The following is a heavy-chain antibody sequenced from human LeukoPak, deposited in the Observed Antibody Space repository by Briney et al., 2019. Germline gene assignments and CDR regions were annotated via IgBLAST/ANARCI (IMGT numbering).Heavy chain of an antibody. V-gene: IGHV1-69*13. CDR1: GGTFSSYA. Sequence: ASVKVSCKASGGTFSSYAISRVRQAPGQGLEWMGGIIPIFGTANYAQKFQGRVTITADESTSTAYMELSSLRSEDTAVYYCARDARITTVRGVIIEYYGMDVWGQGTTVTVSS. D-gene: IGHD3-10*01. J-gene: IGHJ6*02. CDR2: IIPIFGTA. CDR3: ARDARITTVRGVIIEYYGMDV.